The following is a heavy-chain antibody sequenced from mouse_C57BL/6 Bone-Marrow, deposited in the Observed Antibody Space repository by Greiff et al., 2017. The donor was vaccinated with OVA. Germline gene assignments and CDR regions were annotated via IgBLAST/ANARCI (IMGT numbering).Heavy chain of an antibody. CDR3: AIRQLRLRYYFDY. V-gene: IGHV1-72*01. D-gene: IGHD3-2*02. J-gene: IGHJ2*01. CDR2: IDPNSGGT. CDR1: GYTFTSYW. Sequence: VQLQQPGAELVKPGASVKLSCKASGYTFTSYWMHWVKQRPGRGLEWIGRIDPNSGGTKYNEKFKSKATLTVDKPSSTAYMQLSSLTSEDSAVYYCAIRQLRLRYYFDYWGQGTTLTVSS.